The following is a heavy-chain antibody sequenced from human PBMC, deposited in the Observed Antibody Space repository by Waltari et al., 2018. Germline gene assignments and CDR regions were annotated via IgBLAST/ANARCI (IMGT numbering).Heavy chain of an antibody. Sequence: QVQLQESGPGLVKPSQTLSLTCTVSGGSISSGSYYWSWIGQPAGKGLEWIGRIYTSGSTNYNPSLKSRVTISVDTSKNQFSLKLSSVTAADTAVYYCARAGEEKRWLQFAFDIWGQGTMVTVSS. V-gene: IGHV4-61*02. D-gene: IGHD5-12*01. CDR1: GGSISSGSYY. CDR2: IYTSGST. J-gene: IGHJ3*02. CDR3: ARAGEEKRWLQFAFDI.